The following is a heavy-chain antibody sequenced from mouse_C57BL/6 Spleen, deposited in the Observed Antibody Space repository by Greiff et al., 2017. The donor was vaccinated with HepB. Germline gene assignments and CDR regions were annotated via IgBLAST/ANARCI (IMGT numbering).Heavy chain of an antibody. CDR3: AVIYPYAMDY. CDR2: IYPSDSDT. D-gene: IGHD2-1*01. Sequence: QVQLPQPGAELVRPGSSVKLSCNASGYTFTSYWMDWVKQRPGQGLEWIGNIYPSDSDTHYNQKFKDKATFTLDKSSSTAYMQLSSLTSEDSAVYYCAVIYPYAMDYWGQGTSVTVSS. V-gene: IGHV1-61*01. CDR1: GYTFTSYW. J-gene: IGHJ4*01.